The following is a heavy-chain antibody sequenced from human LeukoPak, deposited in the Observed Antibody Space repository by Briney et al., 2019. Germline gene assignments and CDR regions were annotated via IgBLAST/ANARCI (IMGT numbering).Heavy chain of an antibody. V-gene: IGHV3-48*03. J-gene: IGHJ4*02. Sequence: GGSLRLSCAASGFIFNTYVMHWVRQAPGKGLEWLSYISGSGSTKYYADSVKGRFTISRDNAKDSVYLQMNSLRADDTAIYYCATYIIGPTIDYWGQGTLVTVSA. CDR2: ISGSGSTK. CDR1: GFIFNTYV. D-gene: IGHD3-10*01. CDR3: ATYIIGPTIDY.